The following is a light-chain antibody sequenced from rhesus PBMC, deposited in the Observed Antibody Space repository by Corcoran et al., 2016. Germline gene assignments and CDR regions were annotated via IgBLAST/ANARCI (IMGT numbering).Light chain of an antibody. CDR1: QGISSY. CDR3: QEGYSTPYS. CDR2: FAN. V-gene: IGKV1-32*03. Sequence: DIQMSQSPSSLSASVGDRVTITCRASQGISSYLNWYQQKRGKAPKLLIYFANSLASGVPSMFSGSGSGTDYTLTISSLQPEDFATYYCQEGYSTPYSFGQGTKVEIK. J-gene: IGKJ2*01.